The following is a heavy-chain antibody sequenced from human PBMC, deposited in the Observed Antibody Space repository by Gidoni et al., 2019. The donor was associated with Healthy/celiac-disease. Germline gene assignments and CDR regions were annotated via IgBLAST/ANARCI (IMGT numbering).Heavy chain of an antibody. CDR1: GYTFPSYA. D-gene: IGHD6-13*01. CDR3: ARVGAAAGIYYYGMDV. CDR2: INAGNGNT. Sequence: QVQLVQSGAEVKKPGASVKVSCKASGYTFPSYAMHWVRQAPGQRLEWMGWINAGNGNTKYSQKFQGRVTITRDTSASTAYMELSSLRSEDTAVYYCARVGAAAGIYYYGMDVWGQGTTVTVSS. J-gene: IGHJ6*02. V-gene: IGHV1-3*01.